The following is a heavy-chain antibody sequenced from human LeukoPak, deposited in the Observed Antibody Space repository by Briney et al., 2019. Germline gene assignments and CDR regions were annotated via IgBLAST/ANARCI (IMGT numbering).Heavy chain of an antibody. D-gene: IGHD2-15*01. CDR3: AREDCSGGSCYSLSLTPVFHVFDI. CDR2: ISAYNGNT. J-gene: IGHJ3*02. CDR1: GYAFPSHG. Sequence: GASVKVSCKASGYAFPSHGISWVRQAPGQGLEWMGWISAYNGNTNYAPKLQGRVTMTTDTSTSTAYMELRSLRSDDTAVYYCAREDCSGGSCYSLSLTPVFHVFDIWGQGTMVTVSS. V-gene: IGHV1-18*01.